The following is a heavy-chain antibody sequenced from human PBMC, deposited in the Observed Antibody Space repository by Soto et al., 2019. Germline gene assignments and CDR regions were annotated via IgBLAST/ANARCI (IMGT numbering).Heavy chain of an antibody. CDR2: IKYDGSNT. J-gene: IGHJ4*02. CDR3: ARGQPLDYDSSGYRPFDY. V-gene: IGHV3-74*01. D-gene: IGHD3-22*01. CDR1: GFTFSSYW. Sequence: GSLRLSCAASGFTFSSYWMHWVRQAPGKGLVWVSRIKYDGSNTNYADSVKGRFTISRDNSKNTLYLQMNSLRAEDTAVYYCARGQPLDYDSSGYRPFDYWGQGTLVTVSS.